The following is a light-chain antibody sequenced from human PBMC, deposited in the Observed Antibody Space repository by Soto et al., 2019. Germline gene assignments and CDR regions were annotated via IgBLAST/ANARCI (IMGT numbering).Light chain of an antibody. Sequence: QSVLTQPPSASGTPGQRVTISCSGSTSNIGTNAVNWFHQDPGTAPKLLIHTNNQRPSGVPRRSSGTNAGTSASLAISGLESEDEADYYCAAWDDSPNGWVFGGGTKVTVL. J-gene: IGLJ3*02. V-gene: IGLV1-44*01. CDR2: TNN. CDR1: TSNIGTNA. CDR3: AAWDDSPNGWV.